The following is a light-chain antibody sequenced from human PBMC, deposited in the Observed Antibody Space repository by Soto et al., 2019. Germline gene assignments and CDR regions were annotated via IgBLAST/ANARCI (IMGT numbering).Light chain of an antibody. V-gene: IGKV3-20*01. CDR1: QSVSSSY. CDR3: QQYGISSCT. J-gene: IGKJ1*01. Sequence: EIVLTQSPGTLSLSPGERATLSCRASQSVSSSYFAWYQQRFGQAPRLLIYGASSRATGIPDRFSGSGSGTDFTLTISRLEPEEFAVYYCQQYGISSCTFGQGTMVDIK. CDR2: GAS.